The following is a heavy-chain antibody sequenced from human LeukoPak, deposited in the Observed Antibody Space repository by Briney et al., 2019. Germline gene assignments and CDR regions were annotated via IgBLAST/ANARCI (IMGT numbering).Heavy chain of an antibody. CDR1: GFTFSSHE. D-gene: IGHD3-22*01. V-gene: IGHV3-48*03. CDR3: ARGPLPRYFDSSGYFNY. Sequence: PGGSLRLSCAASGFTFSSHEVIWVRHARGKGLEWVAYISSSGSTIYYADSVKGRFTISRDNAKNSLYLQMNSLRAEDTAVYYCARGPLPRYFDSSGYFNYWGQGTLVTVSS. J-gene: IGHJ4*02. CDR2: ISSSGSTI.